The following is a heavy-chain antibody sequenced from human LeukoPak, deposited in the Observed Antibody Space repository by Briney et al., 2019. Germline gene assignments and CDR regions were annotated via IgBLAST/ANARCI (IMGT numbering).Heavy chain of an antibody. Sequence: PGGSPRLSCAASGFTFSDYYMSWIRQAPGKGLEWVSYISSSSSYTNYADSVKGRFTISRDNAKNSLYLQMNSLRAEDTAVYYCARAPHYSNYGPYYYGMDVWGQGTAVTVSS. CDR1: GFTFSDYY. V-gene: IGHV3-11*06. CDR3: ARAPHYSNYGPYYYGMDV. D-gene: IGHD4-11*01. J-gene: IGHJ6*02. CDR2: ISSSSSYT.